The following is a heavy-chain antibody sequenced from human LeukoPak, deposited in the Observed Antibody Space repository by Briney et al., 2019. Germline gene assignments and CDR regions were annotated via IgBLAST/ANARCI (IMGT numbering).Heavy chain of an antibody. CDR3: ARSKIGDYVWGTYLTPRYYFDY. Sequence: SETLSLTCTVSGGSISSSSYYWGWIRQPPGKGLEWIESIYHSGSTYYNPSLKSRVTISVDTSKNQFSLKLSSVTAADTAVYYCARSKIGDYVWGTYLTPRYYFDYWGQGTLVTVSS. J-gene: IGHJ4*02. CDR2: IYHSGST. V-gene: IGHV4-39*07. D-gene: IGHD3-16*01. CDR1: GGSISSSSYY.